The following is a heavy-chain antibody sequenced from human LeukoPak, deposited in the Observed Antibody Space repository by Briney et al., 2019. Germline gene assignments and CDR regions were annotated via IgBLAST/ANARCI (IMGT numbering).Heavy chain of an antibody. CDR3: AREGYYYGSGSQDILFDY. D-gene: IGHD3-10*01. CDR1: GGSISSYY. V-gene: IGHV4-59*12. CDR2: IYYSGST. J-gene: IGHJ4*02. Sequence: ESSETLSLTCTVSGGSISSYYWSWIRQPPGKGLEWIGYIYYSGSTNYNPSLKSRVTISVDTSKNQFSLKLSSVTAADTAVYYCAREGYYYGSGSQDILFDYWGQGTLVTVSS.